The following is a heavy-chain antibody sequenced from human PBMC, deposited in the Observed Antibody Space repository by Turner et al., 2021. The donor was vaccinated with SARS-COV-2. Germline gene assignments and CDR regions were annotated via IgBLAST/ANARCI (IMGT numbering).Heavy chain of an antibody. CDR2: ISGSAGST. D-gene: IGHD3-16*02. J-gene: IGHJ4*02. CDR3: ASYVWGSYRYIDH. V-gene: IGHV3-23*04. Sequence: VQPVESGGGLVQAGGSLRLSCAASGFTFNLFALGWVRQAPGKGLEWFSGISGSAGSTYHADSVRGLFTISRDNSKNTLYLQMNSLRAEDTALYYCASYVWGSYRYIDHWGQGTLVTVSS. CDR1: GFTFNLFA.